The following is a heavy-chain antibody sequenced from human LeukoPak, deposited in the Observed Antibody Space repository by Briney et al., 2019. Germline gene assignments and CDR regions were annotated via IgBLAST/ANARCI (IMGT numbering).Heavy chain of an antibody. CDR2: IYYSGST. CDR1: GGSVSSGSYY. Sequence: SETLSLTCTVSGGSVSSGSYYWSWIRQPPGKGLEWIGYIYYSGSTNYNPSLKSRVTISVDTSKNQFSLKLSSVTAAGTAVYYCARDRITISPGAFDIWGQGTMVTVSS. V-gene: IGHV4-61*01. J-gene: IGHJ3*02. D-gene: IGHD3-9*01. CDR3: ARDRITISPGAFDI.